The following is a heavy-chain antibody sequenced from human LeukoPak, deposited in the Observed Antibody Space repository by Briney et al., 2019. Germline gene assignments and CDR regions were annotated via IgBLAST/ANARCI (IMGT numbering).Heavy chain of an antibody. J-gene: IGHJ3*02. CDR1: GFTFSSYG. CDR3: ARDYGLKYYYDSSGKHSNDAFDI. V-gene: IGHV3-30*02. CDR2: IRYDGGNK. D-gene: IGHD3-22*01. Sequence: GGSLRLSCAASGFTFSSYGMHWVRQAPGKGLEWVAFIRYDGGNKYYADSVKGRFTISRDNAKNTLYLQMNSLRAEDTAVYYCARDYGLKYYYDSSGKHSNDAFDIWGQGTMVTVSS.